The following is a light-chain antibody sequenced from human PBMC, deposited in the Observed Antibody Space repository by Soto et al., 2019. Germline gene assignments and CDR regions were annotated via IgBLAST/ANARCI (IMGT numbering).Light chain of an antibody. CDR3: SSYTSSSPYV. J-gene: IGLJ1*01. CDR2: EVS. V-gene: IGLV2-14*01. CDR1: SSDVGGYNY. Sequence: QSVLTQPASVSGSPGQSITISCTGTSSDVGGYNYVSWYQQHPGKAPKLMIYEVSNRPSGVSNRFSGSKSGNTPSLTISGLQAEDEADYYCSSYTSSSPYVFGTGTKLTVL.